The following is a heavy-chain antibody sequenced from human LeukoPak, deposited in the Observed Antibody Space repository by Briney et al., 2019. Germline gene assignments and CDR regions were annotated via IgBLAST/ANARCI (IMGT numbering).Heavy chain of an antibody. CDR3: ARSPLYCSSTSCYIGWDNWFDP. D-gene: IGHD2-2*02. Sequence: SETLSLTCTVSGGSISSYYWSWIRQPPGKGLEWIGYIYYSGSTNYNPSLKSRVTISVDTSKNQFSLKLSSVTAADTAVYYCARSPLYCSSTSCYIGWDNWFDPWGQGTLVTVSS. CDR2: IYYSGST. V-gene: IGHV4-59*01. CDR1: GGSISSYY. J-gene: IGHJ5*02.